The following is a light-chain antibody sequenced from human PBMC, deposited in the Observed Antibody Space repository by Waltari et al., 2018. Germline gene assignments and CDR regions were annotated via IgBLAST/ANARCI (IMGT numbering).Light chain of an antibody. J-gene: IGLJ3*02. CDR2: GVS. CDR3: SSYTSTIRV. CDR1: SSDVGGYNY. V-gene: IGLV2-14*03. Sequence: SALTQPASVSGSPGQSVTISCTGTSSDVGGYNYVSWYQQHPGKAPKLMLYGVSKRPSGVSDRFSGSKSGNTASLTISGLQAEDEADYYCSSYTSTIRVFGGGTKVTVL.